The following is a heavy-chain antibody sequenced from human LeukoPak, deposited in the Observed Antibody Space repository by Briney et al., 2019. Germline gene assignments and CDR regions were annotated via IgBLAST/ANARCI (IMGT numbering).Heavy chain of an antibody. J-gene: IGHJ6*03. V-gene: IGHV3-43*02. CDR2: ISGDGGST. CDR1: GFTFDDYA. D-gene: IGHD3-22*01. CDR3: AKDSSGYYYYYYYMDV. Sequence: PGGSLRLSCTASGFTFDDYAMHWVRQAPGKGLEWVSLISGDGGSTYYADSVKGRFTISRDNSKSSLYLQMNSLRTEDTALYYCAKDSSGYYYYYYYMDVWGKGTTVTVSS.